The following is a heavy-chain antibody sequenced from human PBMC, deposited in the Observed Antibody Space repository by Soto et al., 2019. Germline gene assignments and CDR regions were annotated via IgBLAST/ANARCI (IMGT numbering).Heavy chain of an antibody. J-gene: IGHJ4*02. Sequence: QVQLQKSGPGLVKPSGTLSLTCAVSGVSISSNNWWSWVRQPPGKGLEWIGEMYHTGSTNYNPSLKSRVTISVDKSKNHFSLELNSVTAADTAVYYCARSSRYQYDSSEGNFDYWGQGTLVTVSS. CDR3: ARSSRYQYDSSEGNFDY. CDR1: GVSISSNNW. CDR2: MYHTGST. V-gene: IGHV4-4*02. D-gene: IGHD3-22*01.